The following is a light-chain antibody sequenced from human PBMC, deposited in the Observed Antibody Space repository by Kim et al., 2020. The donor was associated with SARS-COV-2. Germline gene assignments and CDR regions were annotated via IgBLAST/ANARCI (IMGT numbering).Light chain of an antibody. CDR2: RAS. Sequence: IVMPQSPATLSVSLGERATLSCRASQSISTSLAWYQQKPGQAPSLLIYRASTRTTEIPARVSGSGSGTEFTLTISSLQSEDFALYSCQRYVTWPPKYTFGQGSKLEI. CDR3: QRYVTWPPKYT. J-gene: IGKJ2*01. CDR1: QSISTS. V-gene: IGKV3-15*01.